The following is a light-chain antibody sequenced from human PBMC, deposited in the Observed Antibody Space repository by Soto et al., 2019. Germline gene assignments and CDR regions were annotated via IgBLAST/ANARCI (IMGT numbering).Light chain of an antibody. V-gene: IGKV3D-20*02. CDR1: LSVTSNF. Sequence: EIVLTQSPGILSLSPGERATLSCRASLSVTSNFLAWYQQKPGQAPRLLIYGVSSRATGIPDRFSGSGSGTDFTLTISSLEPEDFAVYYCQQRSNWLYTFGQGTKLEIK. CDR2: GVS. CDR3: QQRSNWLYT. J-gene: IGKJ2*01.